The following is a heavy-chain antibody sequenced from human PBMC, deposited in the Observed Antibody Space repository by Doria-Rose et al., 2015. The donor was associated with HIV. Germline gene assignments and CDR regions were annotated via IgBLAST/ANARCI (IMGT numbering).Heavy chain of an antibody. CDR2: IFSDDER. CDR1: GVSLSSPGMG. Sequence: QVQLVQSGPVLVKPTETLTLTCTVSGVSLSSPGMGASWIRQPPGKALEWLSHIFSDDERSYKTSLKSRLTISRGTSKSQVVLTMTDMDPVDTATYYCARIKSSRWYHKYYFDFWGQGTLVIVPA. CDR3: ARIKSSRWYHKYYFDF. V-gene: IGHV2-26*01. D-gene: IGHD6-13*01. J-gene: IGHJ4*02.